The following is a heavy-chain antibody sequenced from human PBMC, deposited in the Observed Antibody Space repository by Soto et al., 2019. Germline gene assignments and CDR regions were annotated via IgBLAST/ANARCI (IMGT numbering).Heavy chain of an antibody. V-gene: IGHV3-11*01. CDR1: GGNFSDYY. Sequence: GGSQRLSCTASGGNFSDYYMSWIRQAPGKGLEWVSYISSSGSTIYYADSVKGRFTISRDNAKNSLYLQMNSLRAEDTAVYYCARDPREYYFDYWGQGTLVTVSS. CDR2: ISSSGSTI. CDR3: ARDPREYYFDY. J-gene: IGHJ4*02.